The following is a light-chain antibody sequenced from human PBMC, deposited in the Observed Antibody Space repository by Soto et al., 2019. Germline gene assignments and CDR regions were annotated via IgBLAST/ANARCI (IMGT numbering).Light chain of an antibody. V-gene: IGLV2-14*01. Sequence: QSALTQPASVCGSPGQSITISCTGTRSDVGGYNFVSRYQQHPGKVPKLLIYDVTHRPSGVSNRFSASKSANTASLTISGLQAEDEADYYCSSYTSTNTLVFGGGTKLTVL. CDR3: SSYTSTNTLV. CDR2: DVT. J-gene: IGLJ2*01. CDR1: RSDVGGYNF.